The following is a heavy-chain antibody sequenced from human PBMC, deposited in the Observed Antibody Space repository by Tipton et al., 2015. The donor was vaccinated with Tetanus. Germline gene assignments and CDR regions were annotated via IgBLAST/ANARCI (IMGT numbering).Heavy chain of an antibody. V-gene: IGHV4-59*01. CDR1: GGSISGSY. CDR3: AGVTAQRTELYFDH. D-gene: IGHD6-13*01. Sequence: LRLSCTVSGGSISGSYWNWIRQPPGKGLEWIGYVYYTGSTNHNPSLKSRVTISMDRSKNQISLQLTSVTAADTAVYFCAGVTAQRTELYFDHWGQGTLVTVSS. CDR2: VYYTGST. J-gene: IGHJ4*02.